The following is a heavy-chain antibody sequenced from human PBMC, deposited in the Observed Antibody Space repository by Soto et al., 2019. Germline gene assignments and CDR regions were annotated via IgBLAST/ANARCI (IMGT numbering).Heavy chain of an antibody. CDR1: GYTFANYG. D-gene: IGHD6-19*01. J-gene: IGHJ4*02. CDR3: ARAVAVAADFDY. Sequence: EASVKVSCKASGYTFANYGLHWVRQAPGQRLEWMGWINAGNGNTKYSQKFQGRVTITRDTSASTAYMELSSLRSEDTAVYYCARAVAVAADFDYWGQGTLVTVSS. V-gene: IGHV1-3*01. CDR2: INAGNGNT.